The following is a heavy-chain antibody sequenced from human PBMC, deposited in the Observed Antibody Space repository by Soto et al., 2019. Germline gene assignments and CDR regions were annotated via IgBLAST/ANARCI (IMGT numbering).Heavy chain of an antibody. J-gene: IGHJ4*02. CDR2: IYDSGST. Sequence: QVKLQESGPGLVKPSETLSLTCTVSGGSINTYYWSWIRQPPGKGLEWIANIYDSGSTNYNPSLKSRVTISVDTSKKQLSLKLSSVTAAGTAVYYCAGGRYLGAYWGQGTLVTVSS. V-gene: IGHV4-59*01. CDR1: GGSINTYY. CDR3: AGGRYLGAY. D-gene: IGHD3-9*01.